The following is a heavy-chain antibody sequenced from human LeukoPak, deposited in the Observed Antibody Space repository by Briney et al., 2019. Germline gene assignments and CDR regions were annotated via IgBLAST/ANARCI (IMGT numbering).Heavy chain of an antibody. Sequence: GGSLRLSYAASALTFVDYAMHWVRQAPGKVLEWVAATSYDGSNKAYADSVKGRFPISRDNSKNTLYLQMISLKAEDTAVYYCAKESGTPGLYYFDYWGQGTLVTVSS. CDR3: AKESGTPGLYYFDY. D-gene: IGHD1-1*01. V-gene: IGHV3-30-3*02. CDR2: TSYDGSNK. J-gene: IGHJ4*02. CDR1: ALTFVDYA.